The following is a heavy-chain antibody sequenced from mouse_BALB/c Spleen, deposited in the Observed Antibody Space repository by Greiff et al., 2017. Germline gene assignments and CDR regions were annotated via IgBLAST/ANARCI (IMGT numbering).Heavy chain of an antibody. CDR2: ISSGGST. D-gene: IGHD1-1*01. V-gene: IGHV5-6-5*01. CDR3: ARGPDYYGSSYVTWFAY. J-gene: IGHJ3*01. Sequence: EVKLVESGGGLVKPGGSLKLSCAASGFTFSSYAMSWVRQTPEKRLEWVASISSGGSTYYPDSVKGRFTISRDNARNILYLQMSSLRSEDTAMYYCARGPDYYGSSYVTWFAYWGQGTLVTVSA. CDR1: GFTFSSYA.